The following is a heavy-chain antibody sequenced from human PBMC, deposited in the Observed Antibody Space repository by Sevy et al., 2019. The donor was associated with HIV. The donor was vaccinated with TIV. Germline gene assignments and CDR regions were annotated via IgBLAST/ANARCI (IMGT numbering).Heavy chain of an antibody. Sequence: GGSLRLSCAASGFTFSSYSMNWVRQAPGKGLEWVSSISSSSSYIYYADSVKGRFTISRDNAKNSLYLQMNSLGAEDTAVYYCARDFSGSYDYVWGSYRYRYFDYWGQGTLVTVSS. CDR2: ISSSSSYI. V-gene: IGHV3-21*01. CDR1: GFTFSSYS. J-gene: IGHJ4*02. D-gene: IGHD3-16*02. CDR3: ARDFSGSYDYVWGSYRYRYFDY.